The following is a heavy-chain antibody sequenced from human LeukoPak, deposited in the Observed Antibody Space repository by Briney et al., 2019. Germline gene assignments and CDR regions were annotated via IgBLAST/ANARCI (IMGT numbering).Heavy chain of an antibody. CDR2: IYSGGST. J-gene: IGHJ4*02. Sequence: GGSLRLSCAASGFTVSSNYMSWVRQAPGKGLEWVSVIYSGGSTYYADSVKGRFTISRDNSKNTLYLQMNSPRPEDTAVYYCARQTLDYYGSGSYPDWGQGTLVTVSS. CDR3: ARQTLDYYGSGSYPD. CDR1: GFTVSSNY. V-gene: IGHV3-53*05. D-gene: IGHD3-10*01.